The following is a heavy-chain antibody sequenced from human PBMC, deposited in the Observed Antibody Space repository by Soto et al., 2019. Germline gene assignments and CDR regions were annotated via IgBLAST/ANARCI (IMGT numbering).Heavy chain of an antibody. CDR1: GFTFSSYS. CDR3: ARDKYSSGGGMDV. V-gene: IGHV3-21*01. Sequence: EVQLVESGGGLVKPGGSLRLSCAASGFTFSSYSMNWVRQAPGKGLEWVSSISSSSSYIYYADSVKGRFTISRDNAKTSLYLQMNSLRAEDTAVYYCARDKYSSGGGMDVWGQGTTVTVSS. CDR2: ISSSSSYI. D-gene: IGHD6-19*01. J-gene: IGHJ6*02.